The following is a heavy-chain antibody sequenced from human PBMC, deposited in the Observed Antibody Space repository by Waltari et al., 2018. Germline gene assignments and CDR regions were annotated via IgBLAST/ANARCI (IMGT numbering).Heavy chain of an antibody. CDR3: ARQGYSGSSLTYDY. CDR2: IWYDGSNQ. CDR1: GFTFTSYG. Sequence: QVQLVESGGGVVQPGRSLRLSCAASGFTFTSYGMHWVRQAPGKGLGWVAVIWYDGSNQYYADSVKGRFTISRDISKSTLYLQMNSLGPQDTAVYYCARQGYSGSSLTYDYWGQGTLVTVSS. D-gene: IGHD6-13*01. V-gene: IGHV3-33*01. J-gene: IGHJ4*02.